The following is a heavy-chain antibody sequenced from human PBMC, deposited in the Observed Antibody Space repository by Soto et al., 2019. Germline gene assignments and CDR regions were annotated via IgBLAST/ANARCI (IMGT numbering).Heavy chain of an antibody. Sequence: QVQLVQSGAEVKKPGASVKVSCKASGYTFTSYDINWVRQATGQGLEWMGWMNPNSGNTGYAQKFQGRVTMTRNISISTAYMELSSLRSEGTAVYYCARWPDGYYYYGMDVWGQGTTVTVSS. J-gene: IGHJ6*02. CDR3: ARWPDGYYYYGMDV. CDR1: GYTFTSYD. V-gene: IGHV1-8*01. CDR2: MNPNSGNT.